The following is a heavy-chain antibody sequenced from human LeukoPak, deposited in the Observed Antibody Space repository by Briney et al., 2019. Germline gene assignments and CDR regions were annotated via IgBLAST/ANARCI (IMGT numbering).Heavy chain of an antibody. J-gene: IGHJ4*02. Sequence: ASVKVSXKASGYTFTSYYMHWVRQAPGQGLEWMGIINPSGGSTSYAQKFQGRITMTRDTSTSTVYMELSSLRSEDTAVYYCARVYSGSYPDYWGQGTLVTVSS. CDR3: ARVYSGSYPDY. CDR2: INPSGGST. CDR1: GYTFTSYY. V-gene: IGHV1-46*01. D-gene: IGHD1-26*01.